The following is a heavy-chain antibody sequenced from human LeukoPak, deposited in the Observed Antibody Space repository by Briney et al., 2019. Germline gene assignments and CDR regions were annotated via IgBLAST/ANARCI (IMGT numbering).Heavy chain of an antibody. V-gene: IGHV3-66*01. J-gene: IGHJ3*02. Sequence: GGSLRLSCAASGFTFSSYAMSWVRQAPGKGLEWVSVIYSGGSTYYADSVKGRFTISRDNSKNTLYLQMNSLRAEDTAVYYCAKEGDYYGSGSYRDGFDIWGQGTRVTVSS. CDR1: GFTFSSYA. CDR3: AKEGDYYGSGSYRDGFDI. D-gene: IGHD3-10*01. CDR2: IYSGGST.